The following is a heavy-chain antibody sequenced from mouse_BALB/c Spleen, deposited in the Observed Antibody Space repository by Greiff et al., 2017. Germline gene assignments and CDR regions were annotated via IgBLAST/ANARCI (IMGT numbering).Heavy chain of an antibody. Sequence: QVQLKESGAELARPGASVKLSCKASGYTFTDYYINWVKQRTGQGLEWIGEIYPGSGNTYYNEKFKGKATLTADKSSSTAYMQLSSLTSEDSAVYFCARGIYPYWGQGTTLTVSS. CDR1: GYTFTDYY. D-gene: IGHD1-3*01. CDR3: ARGIYPY. J-gene: IGHJ2*01. V-gene: IGHV1-77*01. CDR2: IYPGSGNT.